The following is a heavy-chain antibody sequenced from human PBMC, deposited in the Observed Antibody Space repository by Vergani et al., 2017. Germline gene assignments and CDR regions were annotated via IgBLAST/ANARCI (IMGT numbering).Heavy chain of an antibody. Sequence: EVQLVESGGGLVQPGGSLRLSCAASGFTFSSYSMNWVRQAPGKGLEWVSYISSSSCTIYYADSVKGRFTISRDNAKNSVYLHMNSLRAEDTAVYYCARKRWFGLPFDYWGQGTLVTVSS. CDR2: ISSSSCTI. D-gene: IGHD3-10*01. CDR3: ARKRWFGLPFDY. V-gene: IGHV3-48*01. CDR1: GFTFSSYS. J-gene: IGHJ4*02.